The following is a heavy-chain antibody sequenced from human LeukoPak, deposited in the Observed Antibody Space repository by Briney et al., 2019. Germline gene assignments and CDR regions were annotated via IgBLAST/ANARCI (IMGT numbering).Heavy chain of an antibody. CDR2: IYYSGST. D-gene: IGHD4-17*01. J-gene: IGHJ4*02. V-gene: IGHV4-39*01. CDR3: ARLEADDYGDRGSPGTPNAQSN. Sequence: SETLSLTCTVSGGSISSSSYYWGWIRQPPGKGLEWIGSIYYSGSTYYNPSLKSRVTISVDTSKNQFSLRLSSVTAADTTVFYCARLEADDYGDRGSPGTPNAQSNWGQGTLVTVSS. CDR1: GGSISSSSYY.